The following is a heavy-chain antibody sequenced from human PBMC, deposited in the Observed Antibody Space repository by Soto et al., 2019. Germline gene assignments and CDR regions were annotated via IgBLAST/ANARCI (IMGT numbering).Heavy chain of an antibody. CDR2: ISGSGGST. D-gene: IGHD3-22*01. CDR3: AKEADISGYYPDY. J-gene: IGHJ4*02. CDR1: GFTFSSYA. V-gene: IGHV3-23*01. Sequence: EVQLLESGGGLVQPGGSLRLSWAASGFTFSSYAMRWVRQAPGKGLEWVSVISGSGGSTHYADSVKGRSTISRNNSKNTLHLQVNSLRGEDTAVYYCAKEADISGYYPDYWGQGTQVTVSS.